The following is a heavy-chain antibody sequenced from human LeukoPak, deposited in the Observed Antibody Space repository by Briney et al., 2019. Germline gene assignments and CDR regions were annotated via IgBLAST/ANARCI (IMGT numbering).Heavy chain of an antibody. J-gene: IGHJ4*02. Sequence: ASVTVSCKVSGYTLTELSMHWVRQAPGKGLEWMGGFDPEDGETIYAQKFQGRVTMTEDTSTDTAYMEMSSLRSEDTAVYYCATLPLPTNYYDSSGYFIWGQGTLVTVSS. CDR1: GYTLTELS. D-gene: IGHD3-22*01. V-gene: IGHV1-24*01. CDR2: FDPEDGET. CDR3: ATLPLPTNYYDSSGYFI.